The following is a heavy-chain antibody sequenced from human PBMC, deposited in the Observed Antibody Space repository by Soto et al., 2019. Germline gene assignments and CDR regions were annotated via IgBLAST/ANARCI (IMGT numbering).Heavy chain of an antibody. V-gene: IGHV1-69*04. CDR3: AREPLDIVVVPAAMPPYYYYYMDV. D-gene: IGHD2-2*03. CDR2: IIPILGIA. CDR1: GYTFTSYT. J-gene: IGHJ6*03. Sequence: SVKVSCKASGYTFTSYTISWVRQAPGQGLEWMGRIIPILGIANYAQKFQGRVTITADKSTSTAYMELSSLRSEDTAVYYCAREPLDIVVVPAAMPPYYYYYMDVWGKGTTVTVSS.